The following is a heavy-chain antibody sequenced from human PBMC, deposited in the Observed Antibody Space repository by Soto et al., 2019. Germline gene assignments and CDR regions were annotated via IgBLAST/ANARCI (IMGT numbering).Heavy chain of an antibody. CDR1: GFTFSSYG. D-gene: IGHD1-26*01. Sequence: QVQLVESGRGVVQPGRSLRLSCAASGFTFSSYGMHWVRQAPDKGLEWVAVISYDGSNKYYADSVKGRFTISRDNSKNTLYLQMNSLRAEDTAVYYCAKALEGDGDYWGQGTLVTVSS. CDR2: ISYDGSNK. V-gene: IGHV3-30*18. CDR3: AKALEGDGDY. J-gene: IGHJ4*02.